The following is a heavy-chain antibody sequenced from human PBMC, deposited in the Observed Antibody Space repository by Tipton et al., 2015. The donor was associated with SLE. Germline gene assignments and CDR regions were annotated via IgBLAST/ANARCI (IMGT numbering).Heavy chain of an antibody. CDR2: IYYSGST. J-gene: IGHJ5*02. V-gene: IGHV4-39*07. CDR1: GGSISSSSYY. D-gene: IGHD3-22*01. CDR3: YYYDSSGYANWFDP. Sequence: TLSLTCTVSGGSISSSSYYWGWIRQPPGKGLEWIGSIYYSGSTYYNPSLKSRVTISVDTSKNQFSLKLSSVTAADTVVYYCYYYDSSGYANWFDPWGQGTLVTVSS.